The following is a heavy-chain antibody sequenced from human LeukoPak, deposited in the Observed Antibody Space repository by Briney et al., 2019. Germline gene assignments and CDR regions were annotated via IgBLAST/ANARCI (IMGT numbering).Heavy chain of an antibody. CDR3: ARGRY. J-gene: IGHJ4*02. V-gene: IGHV5-51*01. CDR1: GYSFTTYW. CDR2: IYPGGSDT. Sequence: GEPLMISCKASGYSFTTYWIGWVRQMPRKGLEWMGFIYPGGSDTRYSPSFQGQVTISADKSISTDYLRRSSQKASDTDVDYCARGRYWGQGTPVTVS.